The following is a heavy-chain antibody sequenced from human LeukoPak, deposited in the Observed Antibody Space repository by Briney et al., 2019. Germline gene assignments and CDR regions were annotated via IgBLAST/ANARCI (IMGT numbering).Heavy chain of an antibody. CDR1: GFTFSNFG. J-gene: IGHJ6*03. V-gene: IGHV3-30*18. CDR3: AKAVAARQDYYYYVDV. Sequence: GGSLRLSCAASGFTFSNFGMHWVRQAPGKGLEWVAVISYDGKNEYYTDSVKGRFTISRDNAKNTVYLQMNSLKPEDTAVYYCAKAVAARQDYYYYVDVWGKGTTVTVSS. CDR2: ISYDGKNE. D-gene: IGHD6-6*01.